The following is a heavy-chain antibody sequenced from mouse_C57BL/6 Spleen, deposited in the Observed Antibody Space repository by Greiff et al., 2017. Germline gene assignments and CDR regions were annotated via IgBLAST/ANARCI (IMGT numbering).Heavy chain of an antibody. D-gene: IGHD2-2*01. V-gene: IGHV1-4*01. CDR3: ARPNLHYGYDGAWFAY. Sequence: VQLQQSGAELARPGASVKMSCKASGYTFTSYTMHWVKQRPGQGLEWIGYINPSSGYTKYNQKFKDKATLTADKSSSTAYMQLSSLTSEDSAVYYCARPNLHYGYDGAWFAYWGQGTLVTVSA. J-gene: IGHJ3*01. CDR1: GYTFTSYT. CDR2: INPSSGYT.